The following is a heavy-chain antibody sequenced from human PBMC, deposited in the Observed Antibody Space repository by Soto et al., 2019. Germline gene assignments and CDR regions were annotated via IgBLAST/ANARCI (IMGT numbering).Heavy chain of an antibody. J-gene: IGHJ6*02. CDR3: ARGRRYCTTTSCYPPALFPYGMDV. CDR2: INPDSDNT. V-gene: IGHV1-8*01. Sequence: ASVKVSFKTSGYTFTNYDINWVRQAAGQGLEWMGWINPDSDNTGYAQKFQGRVTMTRDTSISTAYMELNSLRPEDTAVYYCARGRRYCTTTSCYPPALFPYGMDVWGQGTTVTVSS. D-gene: IGHD2-2*01. CDR1: GYTFTNYD.